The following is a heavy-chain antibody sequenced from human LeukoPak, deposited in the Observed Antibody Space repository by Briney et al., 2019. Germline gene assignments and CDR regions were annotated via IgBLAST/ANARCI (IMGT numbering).Heavy chain of an antibody. CDR3: AREDYGSGSYYDY. V-gene: IGHV3-7*03. D-gene: IGHD3-10*01. CDR2: IKQDGSEK. J-gene: IGHJ4*02. CDR1: GFTFSSYW. Sequence: GGSLRLFCAASGFTFSSYWMSWVRQAPGKGLEWVANIKQDGSEKYYVDSVKGRFTISRDNAKNSLYLQMNSLRAEDTAVYYCAREDYGSGSYYDYWGQGTLVTVSS.